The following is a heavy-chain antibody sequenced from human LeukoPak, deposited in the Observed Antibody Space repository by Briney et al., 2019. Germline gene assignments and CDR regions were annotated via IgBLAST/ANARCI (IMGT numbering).Heavy chain of an antibody. D-gene: IGHD5-24*01. Sequence: GGSLRLSCAASGFTFSSYDMHWVRQVTGKGLEWVSAIGSAGDTYYADSVKGRFTISRENAKSSLYLQMNSLRAGDTAVYYCAREDEGMATTGGAFDIWGQGTMVTVSS. V-gene: IGHV3-13*01. CDR1: GFTFSSYD. CDR2: IGSAGDT. CDR3: AREDEGMATTGGAFDI. J-gene: IGHJ3*02.